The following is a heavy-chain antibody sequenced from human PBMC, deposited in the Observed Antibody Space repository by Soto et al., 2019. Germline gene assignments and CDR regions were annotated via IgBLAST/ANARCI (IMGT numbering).Heavy chain of an antibody. D-gene: IGHD3-22*01. CDR3: ARDRRFYDSGSYDIANDAFDV. J-gene: IGHJ3*01. Sequence: GASVNVSCQASGYTFTGYHMHWVRQAPVQGLGLLGWINPNSGGTNYAQKFQGRATMTRDTSISTAYMEVSRLRSDDTAVYYCARDRRFYDSGSYDIANDAFDVWGQGTMVTVS. V-gene: IGHV1-2*02. CDR1: GYTFTGYH. CDR2: INPNSGGT.